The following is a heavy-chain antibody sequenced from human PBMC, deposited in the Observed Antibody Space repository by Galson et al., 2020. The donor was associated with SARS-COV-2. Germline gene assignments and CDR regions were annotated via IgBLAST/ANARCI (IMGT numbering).Heavy chain of an antibody. CDR3: ARGGLNWFGP. V-gene: IGHV3-21*01. Sequence: NSGGSLRLSCAASGFTFSSYSMNWVRQAPGKGLEWVSSISSSSSYIYYADSVKGRFTISRDNAKNSLYLQMNSLRAEDTAVYYCARGGLNWFGPWGQGTLVTVSS. CDR1: GFTFSSYS. J-gene: IGHJ5*02. CDR2: ISSSSSYI.